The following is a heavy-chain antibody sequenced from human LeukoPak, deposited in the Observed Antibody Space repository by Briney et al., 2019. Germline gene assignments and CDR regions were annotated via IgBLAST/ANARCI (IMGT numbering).Heavy chain of an antibody. J-gene: IGHJ3*02. CDR1: GGSFSGHY. D-gene: IGHD6-13*01. Sequence: SETLSLTCAVYGGSFSGHYWSWIRQPPGKGLEWIGEINHSGSTNYNPSLTSRVTISVDTSKNQFSLKLSSVTAADTAVYYCARANQQLDAFDIWGQGTMVTVSS. CDR2: INHSGST. CDR3: ARANQQLDAFDI. V-gene: IGHV4-34*01.